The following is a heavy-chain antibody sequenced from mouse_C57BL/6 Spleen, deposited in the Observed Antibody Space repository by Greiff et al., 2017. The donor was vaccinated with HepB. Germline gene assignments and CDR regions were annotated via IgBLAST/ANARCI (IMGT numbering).Heavy chain of an antibody. D-gene: IGHD1-1*01. J-gene: IGHJ4*01. CDR3: ARIYGSSYRTYYYAMDY. CDR2: ISSGSSTI. Sequence: EVKLVESGGGLVKPGGSLKLSCAASGFTFSDYGMHWVRQAPEKGLEWVAYISSGSSTIYYADTVKGRFTISRDNAKNTLFLQMTSLRSEDTAMYYCARIYGSSYRTYYYAMDYWGQGTSVTVSS. CDR1: GFTFSDYG. V-gene: IGHV5-17*01.